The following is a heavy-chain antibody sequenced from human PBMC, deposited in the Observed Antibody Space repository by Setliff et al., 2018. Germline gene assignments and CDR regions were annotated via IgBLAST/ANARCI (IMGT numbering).Heavy chain of an antibody. D-gene: IGHD3-10*01. J-gene: IGHJ4*02. CDR3: TTDWSRGDSGNYLRLDY. CDR1: GFSFSNTK. V-gene: IGHV3-15*01. CDR2: IKSAADGGTI. Sequence: GESLKLSCLASGFSFSNTKMSWIRQAPGKGLEWVGRIKSAADGGTIEYAAAVNGRFTVSRDDSKNTLFLQMNSLKTEDTALYYCTTDWSRGDSGNYLRLDYWGPGTLVTVPS.